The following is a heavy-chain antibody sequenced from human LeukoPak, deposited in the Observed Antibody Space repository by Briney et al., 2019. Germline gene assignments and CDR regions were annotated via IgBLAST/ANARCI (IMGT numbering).Heavy chain of an antibody. J-gene: IGHJ4*02. CDR2: INPNSGGT. V-gene: IGHV1-2*06. CDR3: ARGFHYDSSGYYYFY. D-gene: IGHD3-22*01. CDR1: GYTFTGYY. Sequence: ASVKVSCKASGYTFTGYYMHWVRQAPGQGLEWMGRINPNSGGTNYAQKFQGRVTMTRDTSISTAYMELSSLRSEDTAVYYCARGFHYDSSGYYYFYWGQGTLVTVSS.